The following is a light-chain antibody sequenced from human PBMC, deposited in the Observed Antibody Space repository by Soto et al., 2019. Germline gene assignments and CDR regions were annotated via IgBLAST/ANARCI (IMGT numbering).Light chain of an antibody. Sequence: HPVLTQSPSASASLGASVKLTCTLSSGHSSYAIAWHQQQPEKGPRYLMKLNSDGSHSKGDGIPDRFSGSSSGAERYLTISSLQSEDEADYYCQTWGTARVFGGGTKLTVL. J-gene: IGLJ3*02. CDR2: LNSDGSH. CDR3: QTWGTARV. V-gene: IGLV4-69*01. CDR1: SGHSSYA.